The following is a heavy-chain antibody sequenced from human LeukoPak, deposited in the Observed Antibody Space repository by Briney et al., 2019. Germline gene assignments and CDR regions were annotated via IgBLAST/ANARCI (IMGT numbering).Heavy chain of an antibody. D-gene: IGHD1-26*01. V-gene: IGHV1-2*02. CDR3: ARDGQGAGETYDY. CDR2: INPNSGGT. J-gene: IGHJ4*02. Sequence: GASVKVSCKASGYTFTGYYMHWVRQAPGQGLEWMGYINPNSGGTKYAQKFQGRITMTRDTSISTAYMELSRLRSDDTAVYYCARDGQGAGETYDYWGRGALVTVPS. CDR1: GYTFTGYY.